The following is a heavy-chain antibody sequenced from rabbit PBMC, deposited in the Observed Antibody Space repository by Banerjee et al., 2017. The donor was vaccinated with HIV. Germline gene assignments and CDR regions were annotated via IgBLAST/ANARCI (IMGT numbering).Heavy chain of an antibody. CDR3: ARDPAGREDFNL. J-gene: IGHJ4*01. Sequence: QQQLEESGGGLVKPEGSLTLTCTASGFSFSSSYWICWVRQAPGKGLEWIACIDVSRSGSTYHANWAKGRFTVSKTSSPTVTLQMTSLTAADTATYFCARDPAGREDFNLWGPGTLVTVS. CDR2: IDVSRSGST. CDR1: GFSFSSSYW. V-gene: IGHV1S45*01. D-gene: IGHD4-2*01.